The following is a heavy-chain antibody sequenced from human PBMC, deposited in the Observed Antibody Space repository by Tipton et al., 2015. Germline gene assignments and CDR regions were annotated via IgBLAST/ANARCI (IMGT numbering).Heavy chain of an antibody. CDR1: GRSVSSGSYY. CDR2: ISFSDTT. CDR3: ARDLEHGMHV. V-gene: IGHV4-61*01. J-gene: IGHJ6*02. Sequence: TLSLTCTVSGRSVSSGSYYWSWIRQPPGKGLEWIGYISFSDTTHYNPSLKSRITISLNTSKNQFSLKMSSVTAADTAVYFCARDLEHGMHVCGQGTTVTVS.